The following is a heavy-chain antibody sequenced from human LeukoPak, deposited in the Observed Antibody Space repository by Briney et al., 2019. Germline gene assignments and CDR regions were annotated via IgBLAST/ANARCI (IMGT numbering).Heavy chain of an antibody. J-gene: IGHJ4*02. CDR2: IYYSGST. Sequence: PSETLSLTCTVSGGSISSYYWSWIRQPPGKGLEWIGYIYYSGSTNYNPSLKSRVTISVDTSKNQFSLKLSSVTAADTAVYYCARGGMVYAIDFDYWGQGTLVTVSS. CDR3: ARGGMVYAIDFDY. V-gene: IGHV4-59*01. D-gene: IGHD2-8*01. CDR1: GGSISSYY.